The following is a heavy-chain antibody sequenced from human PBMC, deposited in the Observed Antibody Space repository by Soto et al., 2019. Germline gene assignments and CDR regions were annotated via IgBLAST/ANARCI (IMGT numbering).Heavy chain of an antibody. CDR2: IKSKTDGGTT. CDR3: TTEMYYYDSSGYYSVIYYFDY. CDR1: GFTFSNAW. V-gene: IGHV3-15*01. D-gene: IGHD3-22*01. Sequence: PGGSLRLSCAASGFTFSNAWMSWVRQAPGKGLEWVGRIKSKTDGGTTDYAAPVKGRFTISRDDSKNTLYLQMNSLKTEDTAVYYCTTEMYYYDSSGYYSVIYYFDYWGQGTLVTVSS. J-gene: IGHJ4*02.